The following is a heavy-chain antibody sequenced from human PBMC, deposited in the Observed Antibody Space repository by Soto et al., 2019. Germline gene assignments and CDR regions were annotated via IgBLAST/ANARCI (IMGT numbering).Heavy chain of an antibody. V-gene: IGHV1-2*04. CDR2: INPNSGGT. CDR1: GYTFTGYY. J-gene: IGHJ6*02. Sequence: QVQLVQSGAEVKKPGASVKVSCKASGYTFTGYYMHWVRQAPGQGLEWMGWINPNSGGTNYAQKFQGWVTMTRDTSISTAYMELSRLRSDDTAVYYCARGDGDYGDYYCYGMDVWGQGTTVTVSS. CDR3: ARGDGDYGDYYCYGMDV. D-gene: IGHD4-17*01.